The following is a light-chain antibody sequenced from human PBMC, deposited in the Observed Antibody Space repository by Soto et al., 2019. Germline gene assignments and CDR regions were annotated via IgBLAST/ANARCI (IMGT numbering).Light chain of an antibody. J-gene: IGLJ1*01. Sequence: QSALTQPASVSGSPGQSITLSCTGTSSDVGGYEYVSWYQQFPGKAPKLLIFDVSNRPSGVSDRFSGSKSGNTASLTISGLQAEDEAEYHCSSYTSSSVYVFGTGTKLTVL. CDR2: DVS. CDR3: SSYTSSSVYV. V-gene: IGLV2-14*03. CDR1: SSDVGGYEY.